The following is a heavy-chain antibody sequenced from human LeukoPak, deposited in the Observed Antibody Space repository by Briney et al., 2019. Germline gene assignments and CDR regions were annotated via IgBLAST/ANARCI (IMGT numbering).Heavy chain of an antibody. V-gene: IGHV1-18*01. CDR1: GYTFTSYG. D-gene: IGHD6-13*01. J-gene: IGHJ4*02. Sequence: ASVKVSCKASGYTFTSYGISWVRQAPGQGLEWMGWISAYNGNTNYAQKFQGRVTITRNTSISTAYMELSSLRSEDTAVYYCARGRSSSIDYWGQGTLVTVSS. CDR2: ISAYNGNT. CDR3: ARGRSSSIDY.